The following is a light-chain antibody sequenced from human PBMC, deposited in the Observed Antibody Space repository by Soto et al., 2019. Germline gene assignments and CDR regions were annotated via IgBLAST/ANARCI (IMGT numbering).Light chain of an antibody. J-gene: IGLJ3*02. CDR3: SSLTTSSTWV. Sequence: QSALTQPASVSGSPGQSITISCTGTSSDVGGYNYVSWYQQHPGKAPKLMIYQVKNRPSGVSNRFSGSKSGNTASLIISGLQAEDEADYYCSSLTTSSTWVFGGGTQLTVL. CDR1: SSDVGGYNY. V-gene: IGLV2-14*01. CDR2: QVK.